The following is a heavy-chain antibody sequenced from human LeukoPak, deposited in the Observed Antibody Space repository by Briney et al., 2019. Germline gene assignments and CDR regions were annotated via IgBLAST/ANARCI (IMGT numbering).Heavy chain of an antibody. D-gene: IGHD6-6*01. Sequence: GASVKVSCTASGYTFTNYTLNWVRQAPGQGLEWMGWIDTNTGNPTYAQGFIGRFVFSLDTSVTTAYLQISSLKAEDTAVYYCASLSLGHYWGQGTLVTVSS. V-gene: IGHV7-4-1*02. CDR1: GYTFTNYT. J-gene: IGHJ4*02. CDR2: IDTNTGNP. CDR3: ASLSLGHY.